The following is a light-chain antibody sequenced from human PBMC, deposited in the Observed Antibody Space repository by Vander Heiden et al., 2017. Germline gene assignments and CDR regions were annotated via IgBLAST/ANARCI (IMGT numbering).Light chain of an antibody. CDR2: EVI. CDR1: SSDVGDYNF. Sequence: QSALTQPAYVSASPGKSVTISGTGNSSDVGDYNFVSWYQHHPGKAPKLMIYEVIKRPSGVSNRFSGSKSGNTASLTISGLQAEDEADYYCCSYGDSNTLVFGGGTKLTVL. J-gene: IGLJ2*01. V-gene: IGLV2-23*02. CDR3: CSYGDSNTLV.